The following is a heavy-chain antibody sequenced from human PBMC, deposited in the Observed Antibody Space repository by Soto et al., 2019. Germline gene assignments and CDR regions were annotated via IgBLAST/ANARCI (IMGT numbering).Heavy chain of an antibody. V-gene: IGHV3-23*01. CDR1: GFTFSNYA. Sequence: GGSLRLSCAASGFTFSNYAMSWVRQAPGKGLEWVSAISIIGDSLYYADSVKGRFTVSRDNSKNTLYLQMNSLRVEDTAVYYCARQNLDQLLMLNWFDPWGQGTLVTVSS. CDR2: ISIIGDSL. D-gene: IGHD2-2*01. CDR3: ARQNLDQLLMLNWFDP. J-gene: IGHJ5*02.